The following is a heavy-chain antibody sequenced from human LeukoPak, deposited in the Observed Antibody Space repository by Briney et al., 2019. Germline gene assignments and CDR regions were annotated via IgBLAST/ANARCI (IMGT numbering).Heavy chain of an antibody. CDR1: GFTFSSHG. CDR3: ARGDRSSWFNFDY. J-gene: IGHJ4*02. CDR2: TWYDGTNK. Sequence: GGSLRLSCAASGFTFSSHGMHWVRQAPGKGLEWVAVTWYDGTNKYFADSVRGRFSISRDNSKNTLYLQMNSLRAEDTAVYYCARGDRSSWFNFDYWGQGTLVTVSS. D-gene: IGHD6-13*01. V-gene: IGHV3-33*08.